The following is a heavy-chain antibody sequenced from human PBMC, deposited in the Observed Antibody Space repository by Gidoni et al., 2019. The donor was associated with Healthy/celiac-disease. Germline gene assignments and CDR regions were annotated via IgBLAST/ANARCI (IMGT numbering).Heavy chain of an antibody. CDR3: ASPRLIYYYDSSANAFDI. CDR1: GYSFTSYW. Sequence: EVQLVPSGAEAKMPGESLRISCTGSGYSFTSYWISWVRQMPGKGLEWMGRIDPSDSYTNYSPSFQGHVTISADKSISTAYLQWSSLKASDTAMYYCASPRLIYYYDSSANAFDIWGQGTMVTVSS. CDR2: IDPSDSYT. D-gene: IGHD3-22*01. J-gene: IGHJ3*02. V-gene: IGHV5-10-1*01.